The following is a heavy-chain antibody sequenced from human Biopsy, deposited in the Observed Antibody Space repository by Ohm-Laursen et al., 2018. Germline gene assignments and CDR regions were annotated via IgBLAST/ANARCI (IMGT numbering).Heavy chain of an antibody. CDR1: GDSISIYY. D-gene: IGHD3-3*01. Sequence: GTLSLTCNVSGDSISIYYWSWIRQPPGKGLEWIGNFYYSGSTNYNPSLKSRITMSLDRSKSQVSLRMNSVTAADTAVYYCARARIKTSGVLIPETYYFDSWGQGTLVTVPS. CDR2: FYYSGST. CDR3: ARARIKTSGVLIPETYYFDS. J-gene: IGHJ4*02. V-gene: IGHV4-59*01.